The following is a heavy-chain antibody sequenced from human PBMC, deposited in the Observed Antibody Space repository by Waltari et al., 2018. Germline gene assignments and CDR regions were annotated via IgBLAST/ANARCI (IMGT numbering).Heavy chain of an antibody. CDR1: GYTFTGYY. CDR3: ARGYCSGGSCYHFDY. Sequence: QVQLVQSGAEVKKPGASVKVSCKASGYTFTGYYMHCVRQAPGQGLEWMGRINPNSGGTNYAQKFQGRVTMTRDTSISTAYMELSRLRSDDTAVYYCARGYCSGGSCYHFDYWGQGTLVTVSS. D-gene: IGHD2-15*01. V-gene: IGHV1-2*06. J-gene: IGHJ4*02. CDR2: INPNSGGT.